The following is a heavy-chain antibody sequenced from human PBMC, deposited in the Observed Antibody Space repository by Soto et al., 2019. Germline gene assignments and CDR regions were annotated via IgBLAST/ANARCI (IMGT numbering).Heavy chain of an antibody. V-gene: IGHV1-8*01. CDR3: ARGTAVAGTGWDY. J-gene: IGHJ4*02. D-gene: IGHD6-19*01. CDR1: GYTFTSYD. CDR2: MNPNSGNT. Sequence: GASVEVSCKASGYTFTSYDINWVRQATGQGLEWMGWMNPNSGNTGYAQKFQGRVTMTRNTSISTAYMELSSLRSEDTAVYYRARGTAVAGTGWDYWGQGTLVTVSS.